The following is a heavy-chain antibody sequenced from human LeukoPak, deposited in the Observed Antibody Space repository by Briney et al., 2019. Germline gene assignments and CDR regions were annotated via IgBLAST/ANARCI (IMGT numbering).Heavy chain of an antibody. D-gene: IGHD6-13*01. J-gene: IGHJ4*02. V-gene: IGHV3-30*02. Sequence: GGSLRLSCAASGFTFSSYGMHWVRQAPGKGLEWVAFIRYDGSNKYYADSVKGRFTISRDNSKNTLYLQMNSLRAEDTAVYYCAREGYSSSWYDFDYWGQGTLVTVSS. CDR3: AREGYSSSWYDFDY. CDR2: IRYDGSNK. CDR1: GFTFSSYG.